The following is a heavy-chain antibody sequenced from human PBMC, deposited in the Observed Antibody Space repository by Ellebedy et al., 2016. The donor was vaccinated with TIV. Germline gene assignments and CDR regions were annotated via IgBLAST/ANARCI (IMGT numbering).Heavy chain of an antibody. CDR3: ARGGSTVRGVIGY. Sequence: MPSETLSLTCTVSGGSITSEAYYWSWIRQYPGKGLEWIGFSAYSGSTNYNASLKGRVEISIDKSTNQFSLKLTSVTAADTAVYFCARGGSTVRGVIGYWGQGTLVTVSS. D-gene: IGHD3-10*01. CDR2: SAYSGST. CDR1: GGSITSEAYY. V-gene: IGHV4-31*03. J-gene: IGHJ4*02.